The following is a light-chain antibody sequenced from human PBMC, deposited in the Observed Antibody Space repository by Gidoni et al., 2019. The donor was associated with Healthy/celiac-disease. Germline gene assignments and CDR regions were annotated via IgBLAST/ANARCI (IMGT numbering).Light chain of an antibody. CDR3: AAWDDSLSGYVV. Sequence: QSVLTQPPSASGNPGQRVTIACSGRSSNIGSNYVYWYKQIPGTVPKLLIYRNNQRPSGVPDRFSGSKSGTSASLAISGLRSEDEADYYCAAWDDSLSGYVVFGGGTKLTVL. V-gene: IGLV1-47*01. CDR1: SSNIGSNY. J-gene: IGLJ2*01. CDR2: RNN.